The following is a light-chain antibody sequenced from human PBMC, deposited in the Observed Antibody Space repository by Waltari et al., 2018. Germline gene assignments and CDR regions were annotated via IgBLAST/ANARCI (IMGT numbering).Light chain of an antibody. V-gene: IGLV1-40*01. J-gene: IGLJ3*02. Sequence: QPVLTQPPSVSGAPGQSVTITCTGGSSNIWAAYDVHWDQKLPGTVPKLLIYGNNNRPSGVPARFFGSKSGTSAALAITGLQAEDEADYYCQSYDNRLSVVAFGGGTRVTVL. CDR1: SSNIWAAYD. CDR2: GNN. CDR3: QSYDNRLSVVA.